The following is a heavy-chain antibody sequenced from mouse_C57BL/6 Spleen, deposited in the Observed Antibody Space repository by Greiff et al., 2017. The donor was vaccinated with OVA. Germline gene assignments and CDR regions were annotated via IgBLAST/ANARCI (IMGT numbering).Heavy chain of an antibody. CDR3: ARYWGKCYAMDD. CDR2: IDPYDSNT. CDR1: GYTFTSYW. D-gene: IGHD1-3*01. V-gene: IGHV1-69*01. J-gene: IGHJ4*01. Sequence: VQLQQPGAELVMPGASVKLSCTASGYTFTSYWLHWVKQRPGQGLEWIGVIDPYDSNTNYNQTFKGKSPLTVDKSSSPAYMQLSSLTTEYSAGYYDARYWGKCYAMDDWGQGTSVTVSS.